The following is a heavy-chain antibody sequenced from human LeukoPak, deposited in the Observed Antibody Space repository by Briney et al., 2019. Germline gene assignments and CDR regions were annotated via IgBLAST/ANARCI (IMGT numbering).Heavy chain of an antibody. CDR3: ARGGSSSWSHFDY. CDR2: ISGSSSYI. V-gene: IGHV3-21*01. J-gene: IGHJ4*02. CDR1: EFSFSSYS. Sequence: GGSRRLSCAASEFSFSSYSMNWVRQAPGKGLEWVSSISGSSSYIYYADSVKGRFTISRDNSKNTLYLQMNSLRAEDTAVYYCARGGSSSWSHFDYWGQGTLVTVSS. D-gene: IGHD6-13*01.